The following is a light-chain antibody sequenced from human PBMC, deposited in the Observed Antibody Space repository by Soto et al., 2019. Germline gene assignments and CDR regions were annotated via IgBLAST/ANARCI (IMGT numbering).Light chain of an antibody. CDR2: DVS. CDR1: SSDVGGYNY. V-gene: IGLV2-11*01. Sequence: QSVLTQPRSVSGSPGQSVTISCTGTSSDVGGYNYVSWYQQHPDKAPKFMIYDVSKRPSGVPDRFSGSKSGNTASLTISGLQAEDEADYYCCSYAGSYTYVFGTGTKLTVL. J-gene: IGLJ1*01. CDR3: CSYAGSYTYV.